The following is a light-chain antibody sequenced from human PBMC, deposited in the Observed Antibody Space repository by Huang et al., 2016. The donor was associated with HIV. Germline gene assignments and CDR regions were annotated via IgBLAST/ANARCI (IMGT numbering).Light chain of an antibody. CDR2: GTS. V-gene: IGKV3-15*01. J-gene: IGKJ2*01. Sequence: EIVMTPSPATLSVSPGERFTLSCRASQSVSSNLAWYQHKPGQPPRLLILGTSTRTTGIPARFSSSGSGTEFTLTISSLQSEDFAVYYCQQYNNWYPYTFGQGTKLEIK. CDR3: QQYNNWYPYT. CDR1: QSVSSN.